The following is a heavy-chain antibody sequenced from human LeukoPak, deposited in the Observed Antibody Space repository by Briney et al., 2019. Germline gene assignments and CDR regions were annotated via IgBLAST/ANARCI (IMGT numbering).Heavy chain of an antibody. CDR3: ARGPNSNWSGLDF. D-gene: IGHD6-6*01. Sequence: GGSLRLSCTASGFSFSGHWMHWARQLPRKGLVWVSRISPTGSTTSYADSVKGRFTVSRDNAKNTLYLQVNNLRAEDTAVYYCARGPNSNWSGLDFWGQGTLLTVSS. CDR1: GFSFSGHW. CDR2: ISPTGSTT. J-gene: IGHJ4*02. V-gene: IGHV3-74*01.